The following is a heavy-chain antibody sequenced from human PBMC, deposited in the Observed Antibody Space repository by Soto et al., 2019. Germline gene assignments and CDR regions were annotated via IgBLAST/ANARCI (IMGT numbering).Heavy chain of an antibody. Sequence: QVQLVQSGAEVKKPGSSVKVSCKASGGTFSSYAISWVRQAPGQGLEWMGGFIPIFGAADYAQNFQGRVTIAADESTSTAYMELSSPRSEDTAVYYCASPRDNYYYNGMDVWGQGTTVTVSS. J-gene: IGHJ6*02. D-gene: IGHD3-10*01. V-gene: IGHV1-69*12. CDR3: ASPRDNYYYNGMDV. CDR1: GGTFSSYA. CDR2: FIPIFGAA.